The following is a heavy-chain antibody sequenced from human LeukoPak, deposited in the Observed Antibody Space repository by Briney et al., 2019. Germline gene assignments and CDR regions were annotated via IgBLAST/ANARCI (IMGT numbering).Heavy chain of an antibody. J-gene: IGHJ3*02. CDR2: FDPEDGET. Sequence: GASVKVSCKVSGYTLTELSMHWVRQAPGKGLGRVGGFDPEDGETIYAQKFQGRVTMTEDTSTDTAYMELSSLRSEDTAVYYCATVLLYDSSGYPATGAFDIWGQGTMVTVSS. V-gene: IGHV1-24*01. D-gene: IGHD3-22*01. CDR3: ATVLLYDSSGYPATGAFDI. CDR1: GYTLTELS.